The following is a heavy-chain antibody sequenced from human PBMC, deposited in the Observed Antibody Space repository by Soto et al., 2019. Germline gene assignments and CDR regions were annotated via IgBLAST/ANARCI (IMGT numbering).Heavy chain of an antibody. CDR1: GFTFSSYA. CDR3: ALGIGTG. CDR2: ISYDGSNK. Sequence: QVQLVESGGGVVQPGRSLRLSCAASGFTFSSYAMHWVRQAPGKGLEWVAVISYDGSNKYYADSVKGRFTISRDNSKNTLYLQMNSLRAEDTAVYYCALGIGTGWGQGTLVTVSS. D-gene: IGHD1-26*01. V-gene: IGHV3-30-3*01. J-gene: IGHJ4*02.